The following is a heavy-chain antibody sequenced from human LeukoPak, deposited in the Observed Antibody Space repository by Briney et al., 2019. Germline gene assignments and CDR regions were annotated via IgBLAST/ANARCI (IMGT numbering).Heavy chain of an antibody. Sequence: SETLSLTCTVSGDSISGYYWSWIRQPPGKGLEWIAFIHSSGTTNYSPSLKSRVSISVDTSNNQFSPNVNSVTAADAAVYYCAGHDYYGSGSYRWGQGTLVTVSS. D-gene: IGHD3-10*01. CDR3: AGHDYYGSGSYR. V-gene: IGHV4-4*09. CDR2: IHSSGTT. CDR1: GDSISGYY. J-gene: IGHJ5*02.